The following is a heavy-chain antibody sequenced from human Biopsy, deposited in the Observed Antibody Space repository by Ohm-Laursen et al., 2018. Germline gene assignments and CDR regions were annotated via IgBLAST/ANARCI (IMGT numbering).Heavy chain of an antibody. CDR2: MNPNSGNT. D-gene: IGHD3-22*01. V-gene: IGHV1-8*01. J-gene: IGHJ4*02. CDR3: ARDFNYDGGGSFNFDY. Sequence: GASVKVSCKASGYTFTNYNVNWVRQATGQGLEWMGWMNPNSGNTGYAQKFQGRVTMIRNTSISTAYMELSSLTSVDTAVYYCARDFNYDGGGSFNFDYWGQGTLVTVSS. CDR1: GYTFTNYN.